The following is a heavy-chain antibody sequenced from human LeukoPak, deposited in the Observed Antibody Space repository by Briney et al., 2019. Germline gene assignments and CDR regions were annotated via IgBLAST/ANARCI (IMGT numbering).Heavy chain of an antibody. D-gene: IGHD2-15*01. CDR1: RVTFTDYA. CDR2: VSTSGDTS. CDR3: AKMGSGGSSQGFFDY. J-gene: IGHJ4*02. Sequence: GGSLRLSCAAFRVTFTDYAMSWVRQAPGKGLEWVASVSTSGDTSYYADSVKGRFTISRDNSKNTLYLQMNSLRAEDTAVYYCAKMGSGGSSQGFFDYWGQGTLVTVSS. V-gene: IGHV3-23*01.